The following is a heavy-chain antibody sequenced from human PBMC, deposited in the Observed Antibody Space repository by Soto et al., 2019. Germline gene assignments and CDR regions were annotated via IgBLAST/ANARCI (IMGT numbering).Heavy chain of an antibody. Sequence: QVQLQESGPGLVKPSQTLSLTCTVSGGSINSGAYYWSWIRQHPGKGLEWIGYIYYSGSTYYNPSLKSRVTISVDTSKNQFSLKLSSVTAADTAVYYCARALLVPAAIFDYWGQGTLVTVSS. CDR3: ARALLVPAAIFDY. J-gene: IGHJ4*02. V-gene: IGHV4-31*03. CDR1: GGSINSGAYY. CDR2: IYYSGST. D-gene: IGHD2-2*01.